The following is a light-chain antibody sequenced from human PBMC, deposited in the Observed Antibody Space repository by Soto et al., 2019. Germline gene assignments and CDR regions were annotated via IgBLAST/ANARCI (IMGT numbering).Light chain of an antibody. CDR3: LSYTSANIRV. V-gene: IGLV2-14*01. CDR1: SSDVGGYKF. Sequence: QSALTQPASVSASPGQSITISCTGTSSDVGGYKFVSWYQHHPGKAPKLMIYEVNNRPSGVSNRFSGSKSGNTASLTISGLQPEDEADYYCLSYTSANIRVFGGGTKVTVL. CDR2: EVN. J-gene: IGLJ3*02.